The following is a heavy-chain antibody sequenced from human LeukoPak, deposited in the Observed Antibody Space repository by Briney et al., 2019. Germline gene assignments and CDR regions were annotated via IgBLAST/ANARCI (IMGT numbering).Heavy chain of an antibody. CDR1: GRPISSYY. J-gene: IGHJ4*02. CDR2: IYYSGST. V-gene: IGHV4-59*01. Sequence: PSETLSLTCTVSGRPISSYYWSWLRQPPGKGLEWIGYIYYSGSTNYNPSLKSRVTISVDKSKNQFSLKLSSVTAADTAMYYCARVSGYDWESFYDYWGQGSLVTVSS. CDR3: ARVSGYDWESFYDY. D-gene: IGHD5-12*01.